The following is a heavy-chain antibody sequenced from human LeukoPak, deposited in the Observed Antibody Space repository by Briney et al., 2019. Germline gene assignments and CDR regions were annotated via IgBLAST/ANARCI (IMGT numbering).Heavy chain of an antibody. Sequence: GGSLRLSCAASGFTFSSYAMSWVRQAPGKGLEWVSAISGSGGSTYYAAPVKGRFTISRDNSKNTLYLQMNSLRAEDTAVYYCAKVGPEGAMVRGVISYLDYWGQGTLVTVSS. CDR2: ISGSGGST. D-gene: IGHD3-10*01. CDR3: AKVGPEGAMVRGVISYLDY. J-gene: IGHJ4*02. CDR1: GFTFSSYA. V-gene: IGHV3-23*01.